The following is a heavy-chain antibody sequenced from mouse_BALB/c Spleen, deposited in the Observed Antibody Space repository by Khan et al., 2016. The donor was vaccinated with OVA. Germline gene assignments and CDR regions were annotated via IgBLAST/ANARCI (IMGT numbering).Heavy chain of an antibody. CDR3: ASNDWDVFAY. D-gene: IGHD4-1*01. CDR2: IDPANGNA. J-gene: IGHJ3*01. Sequence: EVQLQESGAELVKPGASVKLSCTASGFNIKDTYMHWVKQRPEQGLEWIGRIDPANGNAKYDPKFQGKATILADTSSNTAHLQLSRLTSEDTASYFCASNDWDVFAYWGQGTLVTVST. CDR1: GFNIKDTY. V-gene: IGHV14-3*02.